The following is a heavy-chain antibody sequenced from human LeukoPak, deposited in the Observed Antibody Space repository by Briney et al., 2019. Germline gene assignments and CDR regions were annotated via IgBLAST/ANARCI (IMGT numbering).Heavy chain of an antibody. D-gene: IGHD1-1*01. J-gene: IGHJ4*02. Sequence: ASVKVSCKASGYTFTSYDINWVRQATGQGLEWMGWMNPNSGNTGYAQKFQGRVTMTRNTSISTAYMTPTSLRSEDTAVYYCARFDWNDVGNDYWGQGTLVTVSS. V-gene: IGHV1-8*01. CDR1: GYTFTSYD. CDR2: MNPNSGNT. CDR3: ARFDWNDVGNDY.